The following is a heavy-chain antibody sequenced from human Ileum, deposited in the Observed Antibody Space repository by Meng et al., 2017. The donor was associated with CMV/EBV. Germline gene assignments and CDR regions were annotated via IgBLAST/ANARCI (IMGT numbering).Heavy chain of an antibody. J-gene: IGHJ4*02. CDR3: ARGRDFWWDMDY. V-gene: IGHV4-34*02. CDR1: SGSFSDFF. D-gene: IGHD2-8*02. Sequence: QVKLAQGGEVLLKPSETLSLTCAVYSGSFSDFFWGWIRQPPGQGLEWIGESSHSENTKYNPSLKSRVTISVDASKNQFSLNMRSVTAADTAVYYCARGRDFWWDMDYTGQGTLVTVSS. CDR2: SSHSENT.